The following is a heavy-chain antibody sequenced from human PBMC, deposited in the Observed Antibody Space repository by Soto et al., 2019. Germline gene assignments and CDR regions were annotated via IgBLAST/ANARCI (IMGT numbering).Heavy chain of an antibody. CDR1: GYSFTSYW. CDR2: IYPGDSDT. CDR3: ARHAHCSGGSCLRYYYYYGMDV. D-gene: IGHD2-15*01. Sequence: PGESLKISCKGSGYSFTSYWIGWVRQMPGKGLEWMGIIYPGDSDTRYSPSFQGQVTISADKSISTAYLQWSSLKASDTAMYYCARHAHCSGGSCLRYYYYYGMDVWGQGNTVTVSS. V-gene: IGHV5-51*01. J-gene: IGHJ6*02.